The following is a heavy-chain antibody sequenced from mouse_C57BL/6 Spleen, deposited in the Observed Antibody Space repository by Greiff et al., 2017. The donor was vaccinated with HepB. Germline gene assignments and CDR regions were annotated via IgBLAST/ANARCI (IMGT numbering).Heavy chain of an antibody. J-gene: IGHJ1*03. Sequence: QVQLQQSGPGLVQPSQSLSITCTVSGFSLTSYGVHWVRQSPGKGLEWLGVIWSGGSTDYNAAFISRLSISKDNSKSQVFFKMNSRQADDTAIYYCARNYYGSSYGWYFDVWGTGTTVTVSS. D-gene: IGHD1-1*01. V-gene: IGHV2-2*01. CDR2: IWSGGST. CDR3: ARNYYGSSYGWYFDV. CDR1: GFSLTSYG.